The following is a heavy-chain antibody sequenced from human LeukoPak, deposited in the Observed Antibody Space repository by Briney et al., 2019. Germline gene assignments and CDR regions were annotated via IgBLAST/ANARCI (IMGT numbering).Heavy chain of an antibody. CDR3: AKVGGRVDIVATILSGELGGYFDY. D-gene: IGHD5-12*01. CDR2: ISGSGGST. V-gene: IGHV3-23*01. CDR1: GFTFSSYA. Sequence: GGSLRLSCAASGFTFSSYAMSWVRQAPGKGLEWVSAISGSGGSTYYADSVKGRFTISRDNSKNTLYLQMNSLRAEDTAVYYCAKVGGRVDIVATILSGELGGYFDYWGQGTLVTVSS. J-gene: IGHJ4*02.